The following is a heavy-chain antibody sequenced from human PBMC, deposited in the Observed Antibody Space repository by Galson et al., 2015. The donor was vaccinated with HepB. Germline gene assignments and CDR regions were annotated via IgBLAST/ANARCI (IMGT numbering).Heavy chain of an antibody. CDR3: ARRDMIASESFDY. CDR1: GDSISDYY. CDR2: IYYRGRT. D-gene: IGHD2-21*01. Sequence: ETLSLTCTVSGDSISDYYWSWIRQPPGKGLEWIGYIYYRGRTNYNPSLTGRVTISVDTSKNQFSLKLKSVTAADTAVYYCARRDMIASESFDYWGQGTLVTVSS. J-gene: IGHJ4*02. V-gene: IGHV4-59*08.